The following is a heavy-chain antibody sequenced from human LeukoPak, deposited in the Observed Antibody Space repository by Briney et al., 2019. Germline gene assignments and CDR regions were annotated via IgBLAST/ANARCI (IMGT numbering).Heavy chain of an antibody. CDR2: FDPDDGET. J-gene: IGHJ6*02. Sequence: ASVKVSCKVSGYTLTELSMHWVRQAPGKGLEWMGGFDPDDGETVYAQKFQGGVTMTEDTSTDTAYMELSSLRSEDTAVYYCATATGGAWVYNGMDVWGQGTTVTVSS. CDR3: ATATGGAWVYNGMDV. CDR1: GYTLTELS. V-gene: IGHV1-24*01. D-gene: IGHD7-27*01.